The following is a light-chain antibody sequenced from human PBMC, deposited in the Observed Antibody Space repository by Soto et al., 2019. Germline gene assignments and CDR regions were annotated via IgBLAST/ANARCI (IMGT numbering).Light chain of an antibody. CDR2: EVN. Sequence: QSVLTQPPSASGSPGQSVAISCTGTSSDVGGYNYVSWYQQHPGKAPKLMIYEVNKRPSGVPDRFSGSKSGNTAYLTVSGLQAEDEADYYCSSYAGSSNVFVTGTKLTVL. CDR3: SSYAGSSNV. V-gene: IGLV2-8*01. CDR1: SSDVGGYNY. J-gene: IGLJ1*01.